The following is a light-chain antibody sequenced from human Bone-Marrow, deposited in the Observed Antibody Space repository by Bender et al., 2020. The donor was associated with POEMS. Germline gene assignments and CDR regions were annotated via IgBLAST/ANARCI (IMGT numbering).Light chain of an antibody. V-gene: IGLV2-14*03. CDR2: DVN. CDR1: SADIGGSDY. Sequence: QSALTQPASVSASPGQSISISCAGSSADIGGSDYVSWYQQHPDKAPKLVIFDVNNRPSGVSHRFSGSKSGNTASLTIFWLQPEDEAVYYCSSYSTVTTALFGGGTKLTVL. CDR3: SSYSTVTTAL. J-gene: IGLJ2*01.